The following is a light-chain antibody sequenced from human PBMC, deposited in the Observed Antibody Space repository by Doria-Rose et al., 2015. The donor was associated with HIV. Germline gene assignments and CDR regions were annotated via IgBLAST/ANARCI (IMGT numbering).Light chain of an antibody. Sequence: DIRMTQSPSSLSASIGARVTITCRASQTVSTYLNWFQQEPGKAPKLLIYAASRLQSGVPSRFSGSGSGTDFTLTISGLQPGDFATYYCQQTYSSPPWTFGQGTKVE. V-gene: IGKV1-39*01. CDR3: QQTYSSPPWT. J-gene: IGKJ1*01. CDR2: AAS. CDR1: QTVSTY.